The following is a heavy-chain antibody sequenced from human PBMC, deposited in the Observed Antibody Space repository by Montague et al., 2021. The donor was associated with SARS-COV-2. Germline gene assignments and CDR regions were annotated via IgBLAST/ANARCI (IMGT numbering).Heavy chain of an antibody. CDR2: ISYDGSNK. CDR1: GFTFSSYA. Sequence: SLRLSCAASGFTFSSYAMHWVRQAPGKGLEWVAVISYDGSNKYYADSVKGRFTISRDNSKKTLYLQMNSLRAEDTAVYYCARNYYDSSDHFDYWGQGTLVTVSS. CDR3: ARNYYDSSDHFDY. J-gene: IGHJ4*02. D-gene: IGHD3-22*01. V-gene: IGHV3-30*04.